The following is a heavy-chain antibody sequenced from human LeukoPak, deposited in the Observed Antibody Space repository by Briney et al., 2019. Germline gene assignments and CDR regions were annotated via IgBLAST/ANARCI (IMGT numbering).Heavy chain of an antibody. CDR1: GFTLSSYA. J-gene: IGHJ4*02. CDR3: ARDLGYCTNGVCYWGGFDY. CDR2: ISHDGSNK. V-gene: IGHV3-30*04. D-gene: IGHD2-8*01. Sequence: PGGSLRLSCAASGFTLSSYAMHWVRQAPGKGLEWVAVISHDGSNKYYADSVKGRFTISRDNSKNTLYLQMNSLRAEDTAVYYCARDLGYCTNGVCYWGGFDYWGQGTLVTVSS.